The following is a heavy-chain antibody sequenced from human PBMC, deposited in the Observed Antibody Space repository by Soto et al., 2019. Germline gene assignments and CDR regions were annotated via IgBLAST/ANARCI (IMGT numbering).Heavy chain of an antibody. Sequence: PGGSLRLSCAASGLTFSSYAMSWVRQAPGKGLEWVSAISGSGGSTYYADSVKGRFTISRDNSKNTLYLQMNSLRAEDTAVYYCAKRESSGWYGPLDYWGQGTLLTVSS. D-gene: IGHD6-19*01. CDR2: ISGSGGST. J-gene: IGHJ4*02. CDR3: AKRESSGWYGPLDY. V-gene: IGHV3-23*01. CDR1: GLTFSSYA.